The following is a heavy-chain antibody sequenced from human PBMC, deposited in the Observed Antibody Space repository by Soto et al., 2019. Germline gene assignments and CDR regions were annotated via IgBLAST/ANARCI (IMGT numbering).Heavy chain of an antibody. CDR3: ARGLGYDSNGRFLAAFDV. Sequence: QVQLQESGPGLAKPSQTLSLTCTVSGASLSSGGYYWTWIRQVPGKALEWSGYIFHTGTTFYNPSLQCRVVMSIDKSDNQFSLNLRSVTAADTAVYYCARGLGYDSNGRFLAAFDVWGQGTMVTVSS. V-gene: IGHV4-31*03. D-gene: IGHD3-22*01. J-gene: IGHJ3*01. CDR2: IFHTGTT. CDR1: GASLSSGGYY.